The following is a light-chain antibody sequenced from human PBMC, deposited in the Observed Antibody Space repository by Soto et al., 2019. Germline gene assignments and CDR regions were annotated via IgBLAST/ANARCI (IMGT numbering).Light chain of an antibody. V-gene: IGLV1-44*01. CDR3: AAWDDTLNGWV. J-gene: IGLJ3*02. Sequence: QSVLTQPPSASGTHGQGVTISCSGSTSTIGSNFVIWYQQLPGTAPKLLIYSNNKRPSGVPDRFSGSKSGTSASLAISGLQSEDEADYFCAAWDDTLNGWVFGGGTKLPVL. CDR2: SNN. CDR1: TSTIGSNF.